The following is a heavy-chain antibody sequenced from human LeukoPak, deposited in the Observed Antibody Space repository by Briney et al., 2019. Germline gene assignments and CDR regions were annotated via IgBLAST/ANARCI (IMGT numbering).Heavy chain of an antibody. D-gene: IGHD3-9*01. J-gene: IGHJ4*02. V-gene: IGHV3-23*01. CDR1: GFTFSSYA. Sequence: GGSLRLSCAASGFTFSSYAMSWVRQAPGKGLEWVSATSGSGGSTYYADSVKGRFTISRDNSKNTLYLQMNSLRAEDTAVYYCAKAPHYDILTGYYFDYWGQGTLVTVSS. CDR3: AKAPHYDILTGYYFDY. CDR2: TSGSGGST.